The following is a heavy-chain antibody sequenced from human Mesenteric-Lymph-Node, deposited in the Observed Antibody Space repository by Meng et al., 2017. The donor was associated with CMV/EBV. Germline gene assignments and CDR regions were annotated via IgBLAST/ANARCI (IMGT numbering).Heavy chain of an antibody. Sequence: GESLKISCAASGFTFSSYSMNWVRQAPGKGLEWVSSISSSSYIYYADSVKGRFTISRDNAKNSLYLQMNSLRAEDTAVYYCARDHDSRFDPWGQGTLVTVSS. V-gene: IGHV3-21*01. CDR1: GFTFSSYS. D-gene: IGHD1-1*01. J-gene: IGHJ5*02. CDR3: ARDHDSRFDP. CDR2: ISSSSYI.